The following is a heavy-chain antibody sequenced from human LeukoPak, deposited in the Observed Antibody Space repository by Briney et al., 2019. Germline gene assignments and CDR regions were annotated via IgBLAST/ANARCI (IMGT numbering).Heavy chain of an antibody. CDR3: ARRGAVADAFDI. Sequence: GGSLRRSCAASGFTFSSYWMHWVRQAPGKGLVWVSRINSDGTNTNYADSVKGRFTISRDNTKNTLYLQMNSLRAEDTAVYYCARRGAVADAFDIWGQGTMVTVSS. V-gene: IGHV3-74*01. J-gene: IGHJ3*02. CDR1: GFTFSSYW. D-gene: IGHD4-23*01. CDR2: INSDGTNT.